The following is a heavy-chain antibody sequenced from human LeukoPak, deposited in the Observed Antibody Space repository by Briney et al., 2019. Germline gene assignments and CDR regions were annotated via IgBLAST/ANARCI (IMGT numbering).Heavy chain of an antibody. Sequence: GGSLRLSCAASGFTFSSYWMSWVRQAPGKGLEWVANIKQDGSDKYYVDSVKGRFTISRDNAKNSLYLQMNSLRAEDTAVYYCARSMGYCSAWSCFPFDYWGQGNLVTVSS. V-gene: IGHV3-7*05. CDR1: GFTFSSYW. CDR2: IKQDGSDK. CDR3: ARSMGYCSAWSCFPFDY. J-gene: IGHJ4*02. D-gene: IGHD2-15*01.